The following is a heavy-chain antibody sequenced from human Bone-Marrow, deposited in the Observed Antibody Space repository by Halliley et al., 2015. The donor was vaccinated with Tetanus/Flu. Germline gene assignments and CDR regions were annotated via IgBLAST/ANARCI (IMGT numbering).Heavy chain of an antibody. Sequence: QLVQSGAEVKRPGSSVKVSCKPPGGTFSSHVISWVRQAPGQGLEWMGRINNGADDTKYEQKFQGRVTMTRDTSTSTVYMELRSLRSEDTALYYCARVGESGFGAHSYGLDVWGQGTPVTVTS. CDR2: INNGADDT. D-gene: IGHD3-16*01. J-gene: IGHJ6*02. V-gene: IGHV1-46*01. CDR1: GGTFSSHV. CDR3: ARVGESGFGAHSYGLDV.